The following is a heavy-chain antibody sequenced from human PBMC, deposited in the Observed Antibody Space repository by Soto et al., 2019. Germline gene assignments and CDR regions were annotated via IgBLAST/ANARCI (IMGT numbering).Heavy chain of an antibody. D-gene: IGHD6-13*01. V-gene: IGHV3-9*01. Sequence: GGSLRLSCAASGFAFDDYVMHWVRQPPGRGLEWVSGITWNGGTIRYVDSVKGRLTISRDNAENSLYLQMNSLRPEDTAVHYCAKGGSAALIAPSGRDNWFDPWGQGTQVTVSS. CDR1: GFAFDDYV. J-gene: IGHJ5*02. CDR2: ITWNGGTI. CDR3: AKGGSAALIAPSGRDNWFDP.